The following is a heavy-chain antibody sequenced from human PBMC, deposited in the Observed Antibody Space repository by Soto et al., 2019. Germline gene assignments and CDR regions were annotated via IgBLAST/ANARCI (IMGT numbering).Heavy chain of an antibody. J-gene: IGHJ4*02. CDR1: GGSISSYY. CDR3: AHQASGYYFPFDH. V-gene: IGHV4-59*12. CDR2: IYYSGST. D-gene: IGHD3-3*01. Sequence: SETLSLTCTVSGGSISSYYWSWIRQPPGKGLEWIGYIYYSGSTNYNPSLKSRVTISVDTSKNQFSLKLSSVTAEDTAVYYCAHQASGYYFPFDHWGQGTLVTVSS.